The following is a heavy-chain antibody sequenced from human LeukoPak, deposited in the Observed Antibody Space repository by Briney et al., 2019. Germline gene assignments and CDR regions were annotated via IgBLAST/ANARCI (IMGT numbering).Heavy chain of an antibody. D-gene: IGHD1-26*01. J-gene: IGHJ4*02. CDR1: GFTFSQFT. Sequence: PGRSLRLSCAVSGFTFSQFTLHWVRQAPGKGLEWVTLLSYDGSSKYYADSVKGRFTVSRDDSKNTLYLQMNSLSVEDTAVYYCARGSEWELLGSCDYWGQGTLVTVSS. CDR3: ARGSEWELLGSCDY. V-gene: IGHV3-30-3*01. CDR2: LSYDGSSK.